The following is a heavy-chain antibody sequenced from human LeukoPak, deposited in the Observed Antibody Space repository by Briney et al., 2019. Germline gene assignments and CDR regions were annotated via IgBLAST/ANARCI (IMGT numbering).Heavy chain of an antibody. Sequence: ASVKVSCKASGGTFSSYAISWVRQAPGQGLEWMGGIIPIFGTANYAQKFRGRVTITADESTSTAYMELSSLRSEDTAVYYCARATVYYDFWSGYYSWFDPWGQGTLVTVSS. CDR2: IIPIFGTA. CDR3: ARATVYYDFWSGYYSWFDP. CDR1: GGTFSSYA. J-gene: IGHJ5*02. D-gene: IGHD3-3*01. V-gene: IGHV1-69*13.